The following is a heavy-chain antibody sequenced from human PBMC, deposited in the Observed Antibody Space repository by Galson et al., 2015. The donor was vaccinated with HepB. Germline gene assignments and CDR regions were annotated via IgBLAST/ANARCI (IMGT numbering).Heavy chain of an antibody. D-gene: IGHD3-16*01. J-gene: IGHJ4*02. CDR1: GFTMSKFW. CDR3: TRDEVGGHLAY. V-gene: IGHV3-7*03. CDR2: IREDGSER. Sequence: SLRLSCAASGFTMSKFWMSWVRQAPGKGPEWVACIREDGSERKYMDSVRGRFTISRDNAGNLHFLQMNSLRDEDTAVYFCTRDEVGGHLAYWGQGALVTVSS.